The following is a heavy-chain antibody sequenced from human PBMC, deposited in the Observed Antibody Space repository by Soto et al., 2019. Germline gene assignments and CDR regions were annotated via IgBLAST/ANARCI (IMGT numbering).Heavy chain of an antibody. V-gene: IGHV1-18*01. CDR1: GYTFTSYG. J-gene: IGHJ5*02. D-gene: IGHD5-12*01. CDR2: ISAYNGNT. Sequence: ASVKVSCKASGYTFTSYGVSWVRQAPGQGLEWMGWISAYNGNTNYAQKLQGRVTMTTDTSTSTAYMELRSLRSDDTAVYYCAGWLRLGRYNWFDPWGQGTLVTVSS. CDR3: AGWLRLGRYNWFDP.